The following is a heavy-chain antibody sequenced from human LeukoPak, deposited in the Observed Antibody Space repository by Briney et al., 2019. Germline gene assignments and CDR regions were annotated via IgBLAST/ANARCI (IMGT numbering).Heavy chain of an antibody. Sequence: EASVTVSCMASGGTFSSYAISWVRQAPGQGLEWMGGIIPIFGTANYAQKFQGRVTITTHESTSTAYMELSSLRSEDTAVYYCARHYDSLEGYYYYMDVWGKGTTVTVSS. V-gene: IGHV1-69*05. CDR3: ARHYDSLEGYYYYMDV. J-gene: IGHJ6*03. CDR1: GGTFSSYA. CDR2: IIPIFGTA. D-gene: IGHD3-3*01.